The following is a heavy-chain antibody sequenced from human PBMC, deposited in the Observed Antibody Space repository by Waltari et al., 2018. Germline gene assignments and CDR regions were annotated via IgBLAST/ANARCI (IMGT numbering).Heavy chain of an antibody. CDR2: ISDSGVIT. V-gene: IGHV3-23*01. J-gene: IGHJ4*02. CDR3: ARHLYSIDYLELGN. D-gene: IGHD3-22*01. Sequence: EVHLLESGGGLAQPGGSLRLSCAASGFNFISYAMSWVRQAPGKGLEWFSGISDSGVITKYADSVKGRFTVSRDNSKNTVFLQLNSLRAEDTAIYYCARHLYSIDYLELGNWGQGTLVTVSS. CDR1: GFNFISYA.